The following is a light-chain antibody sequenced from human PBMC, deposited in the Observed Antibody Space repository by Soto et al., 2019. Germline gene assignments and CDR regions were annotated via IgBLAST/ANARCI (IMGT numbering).Light chain of an antibody. Sequence: DIQMTQSPSSLSASVGDRVTITCRASQGISYDLAWCQQKPGKVPKLLIYAASTLQSAVPSRFIGSGSGTEFTLTISSLQPEDVGFYFCQKYSSAPLTFGGGTRVEIK. CDR2: AAS. CDR1: QGISYD. CDR3: QKYSSAPLT. J-gene: IGKJ4*01. V-gene: IGKV1-27*01.